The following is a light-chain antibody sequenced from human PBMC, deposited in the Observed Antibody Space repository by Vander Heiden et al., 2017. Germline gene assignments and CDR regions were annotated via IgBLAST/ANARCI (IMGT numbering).Light chain of an antibody. Sequence: SSELTQPPSVSVPPGQTARITSSGYAVPKKYAYWYQQKPGQAPVLVIYKDSERPSGIPERFSGSSSGTTVTLTISGVQAEDEADYYCQSADSSGTYVVFGGGTKLTVL. CDR3: QSADSSGTYVV. V-gene: IGLV3-25*03. J-gene: IGLJ2*01. CDR1: AVPKKY. CDR2: KDS.